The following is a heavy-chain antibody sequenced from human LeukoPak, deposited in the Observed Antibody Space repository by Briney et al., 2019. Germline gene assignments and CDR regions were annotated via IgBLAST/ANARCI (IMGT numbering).Heavy chain of an antibody. D-gene: IGHD6-6*01. CDR1: GFTFSSYS. J-gene: IGHJ3*02. CDR2: ISSSSSTI. CDR3: VREYSSSSGRAFDI. Sequence: GGSLRLSCAASGFTFSSYSMNWVRQAPGKGLEWVSYISSSSSTIYYADSVKGRLTISRDNAKNTLYLQMNSLRAEDTAVYYCVREYSSSSGRAFDIWGQGTMVTVSP. V-gene: IGHV3-48*04.